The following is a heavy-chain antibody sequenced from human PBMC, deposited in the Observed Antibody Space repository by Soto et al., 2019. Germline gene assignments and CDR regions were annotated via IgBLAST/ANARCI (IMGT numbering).Heavy chain of an antibody. V-gene: IGHV3-30-3*01. CDR1: GFTLSSYA. CDR3: ARVYYKYYDSSGYYRSPAY. J-gene: IGHJ4*02. Sequence: GGSLRLSCAASGFTLSSYAMHWVRQAPGKGLEWVALISYDGSDKDYADSVKGRFTISRDNSRNTLFLQMNSLRAEDTAVYYCARVYYKYYDSSGYYRSPAYWGQGTLVTVSS. CDR2: ISYDGSDK. D-gene: IGHD3-22*01.